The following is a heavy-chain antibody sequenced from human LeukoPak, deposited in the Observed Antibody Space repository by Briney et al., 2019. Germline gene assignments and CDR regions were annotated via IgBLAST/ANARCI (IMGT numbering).Heavy chain of an antibody. D-gene: IGHD3-10*01. CDR2: ISAYNGNT. J-gene: IGHJ4*02. Sequence: ASVKVSCKASGYTFTSYGISWVRQAPGQGLEWMGWISAYNGNTNYAQKLQGRVTMTTDTSTSTAYMELRSLRSDDTAVYYCARGSVYYYGSGSSHDYWGQGTLVTVSS. V-gene: IGHV1-18*01. CDR1: GYTFTSYG. CDR3: ARGSVYYYGSGSSHDY.